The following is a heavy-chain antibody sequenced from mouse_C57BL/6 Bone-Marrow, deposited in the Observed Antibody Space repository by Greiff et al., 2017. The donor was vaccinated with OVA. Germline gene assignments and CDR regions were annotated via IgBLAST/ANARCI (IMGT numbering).Heavy chain of an antibody. CDR2: INPSNGGT. Sequence: VKLQQPGTELVKPGASVKLSCKASGYTFTSYWMHWVKQRPGQGLEWIGNINPSNGGTNYNEKFKSKATLTVDKSSSTAYMQLSSLTSEDSAVYYCARRGGRPYYYGSSFDYWGQGTTLTVSS. CDR1: GYTFTSYW. J-gene: IGHJ2*01. V-gene: IGHV1-53*01. D-gene: IGHD1-1*01. CDR3: ARRGGRPYYYGSSFDY.